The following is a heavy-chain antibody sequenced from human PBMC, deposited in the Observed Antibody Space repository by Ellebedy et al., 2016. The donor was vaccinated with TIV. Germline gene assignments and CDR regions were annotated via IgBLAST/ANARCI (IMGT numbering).Heavy chain of an antibody. CDR2: ISYDGSNK. J-gene: IGHJ1*01. D-gene: IGHD6-13*01. Sequence: PGGSLRLSCAASGFTFNNYHIHWVRQAPGKGLEWVAAISYDGSNKYCGDSVKGRFTISRDNSKNTLYLQMNSLRPEDTAIYYCARGLAAAGHGDAEYFQHWGQGTLVTVSS. V-gene: IGHV3-30-3*01. CDR1: GFTFNNYH. CDR3: ARGLAAAGHGDAEYFQH.